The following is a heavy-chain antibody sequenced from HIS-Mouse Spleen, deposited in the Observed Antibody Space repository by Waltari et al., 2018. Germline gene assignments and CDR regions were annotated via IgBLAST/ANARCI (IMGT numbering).Heavy chain of an antibody. J-gene: IGHJ4*02. CDR1: GFPFSSQG. CDR2: ISYDGSNK. V-gene: IGHV3-30*18. D-gene: IGHD6-19*01. CDR3: AKASSGWLDY. Sequence: QVQLVESGGGVVPPGRALRLSCAPSGFPFSSQGLPGVRQAPGKGLEGVAVISYDGSNKYYADSVKGRFTISRDNSKNTLYLQMNSLRAEDTAVYYCAKASSGWLDYWGQGTLVTVSS.